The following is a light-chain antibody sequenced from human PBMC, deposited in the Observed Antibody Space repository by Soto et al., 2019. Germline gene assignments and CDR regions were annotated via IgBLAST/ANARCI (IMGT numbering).Light chain of an antibody. Sequence: QSALTQPPSASGSPGQSVTISCTGTSIDVGAYNYVSWYQQHPGKAPKLMIYEVNKRPSGVPDRFSGSKSGNTASLTVSGLQADDEADYFCSSYAGSNPVVFGGGTKLTVL. CDR1: SIDVGAYNY. CDR3: SSYAGSNPVV. V-gene: IGLV2-8*01. CDR2: EVN. J-gene: IGLJ2*01.